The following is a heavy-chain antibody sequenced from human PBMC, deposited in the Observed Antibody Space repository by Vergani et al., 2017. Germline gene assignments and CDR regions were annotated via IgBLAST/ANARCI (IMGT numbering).Heavy chain of an antibody. CDR2: INLNSDSI. J-gene: IGHJ6*03. V-gene: IGHV3-9*01. Sequence: EVQLVESGGGLVQPGRSLRLSCAASGFTFDDYAMHWVRQAPGKGLEWVSGINLNSDSIAYADSVKGRFTISRDNSKNTLYLQMNNLRAADTAVYYCARSGYCAHGVCYMTYYYYMDVWGKGTAVTVSS. CDR1: GFTFDDYA. D-gene: IGHD2-8*01. CDR3: ARSGYCAHGVCYMTYYYYMDV.